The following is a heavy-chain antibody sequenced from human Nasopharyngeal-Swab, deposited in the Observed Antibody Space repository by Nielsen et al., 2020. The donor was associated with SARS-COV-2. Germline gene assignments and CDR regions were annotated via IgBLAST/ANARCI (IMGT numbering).Heavy chain of an antibody. CDR1: GFTFSNYS. D-gene: IGHD3-10*01. CDR3: ARDGFGESPYYYYYGMDV. V-gene: IGHV3-21*01. CDR2: ISSSTSYI. J-gene: IGHJ6*02. Sequence: GGSLTLSCAASGFTFSNYSMNWVRQAPGKGLELVSSISSSTSYIYYADSVNGRFTISRDNAKNSLYLQMNSLRAEDTAVYYCARDGFGESPYYYYYGMDVWGQGTTVTVSS.